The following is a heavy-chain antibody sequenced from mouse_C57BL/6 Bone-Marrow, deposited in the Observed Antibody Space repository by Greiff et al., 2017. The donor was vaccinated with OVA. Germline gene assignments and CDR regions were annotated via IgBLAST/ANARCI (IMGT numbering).Heavy chain of an antibody. CDR2: IDPSDSYT. J-gene: IGHJ3*01. CDR3: ARMGYGYGWFAY. CDR1: GYTFTSYW. Sequence: VQLQQPGAELVKPGASVKLSCKASGYTFTSYWMQWVKQRPGQGLEWIGEIDPSDSYTNYNQKFKGKATLTVDTSSSTAYMQLSSLTSEDSAVYYCARMGYGYGWFAYWGQGTLVTVSA. V-gene: IGHV1-50*01. D-gene: IGHD2-2*01.